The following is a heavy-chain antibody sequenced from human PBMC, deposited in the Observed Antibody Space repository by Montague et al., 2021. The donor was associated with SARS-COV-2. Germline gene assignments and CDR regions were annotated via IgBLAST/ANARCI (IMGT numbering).Heavy chain of an antibody. Sequence: SLRLSCAASGCIFSDYYMTWIHQAPGKGLEWVSHISGSCSKTYYADSVKGRFTISRDTANNSVYLQMNFLGAEDTVVYYCARDQGGYGTFDIWGQGTMVTVSS. CDR3: ARDQGGYGTFDI. J-gene: IGHJ3*02. CDR2: ISGSCSKT. CDR1: GCIFSDYY. V-gene: IGHV3-11*01. D-gene: IGHD5-12*01.